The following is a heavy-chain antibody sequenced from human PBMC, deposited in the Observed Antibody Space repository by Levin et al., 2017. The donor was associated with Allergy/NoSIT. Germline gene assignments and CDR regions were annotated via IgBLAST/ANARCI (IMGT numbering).Heavy chain of an antibody. V-gene: IGHV3-74*01. CDR2: INTDGSST. CDR1: GFTFNSYW. Sequence: GGSLRLSCGASGFTFNSYWMHWVRQAPGKGLVWVSRINTDGSSTDYADSVKGRFTISRDNAKNTLYLQMNSLRAEDTAVYYCARVRYCSSTSCFTWVDYWGQGTLVTVSS. D-gene: IGHD2-2*02. J-gene: IGHJ4*02. CDR3: ARVRYCSSTSCFTWVDY.